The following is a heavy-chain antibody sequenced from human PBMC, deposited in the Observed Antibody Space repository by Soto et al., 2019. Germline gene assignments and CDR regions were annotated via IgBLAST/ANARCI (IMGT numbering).Heavy chain of an antibody. CDR1: GYTFTGYY. V-gene: IGHV1-2*04. J-gene: IGHJ5*02. D-gene: IGHD4-17*01. CDR3: ARDKYSDSHNWFDP. CDR2: INPNSGGT. Sequence: QVQLVQSGAEVKKPGASVKVSCKASGYTFTGYYMHWVRQAPGHGLEWMGWINPNSGGTNYAQKFQGWVSMTRDTSISTAEMELSRLRSDDTAVYYCARDKYSDSHNWFDPWGQGTLVTVSS.